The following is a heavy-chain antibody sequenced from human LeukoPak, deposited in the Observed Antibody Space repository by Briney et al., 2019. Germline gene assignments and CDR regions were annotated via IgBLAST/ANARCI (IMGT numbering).Heavy chain of an antibody. CDR1: GGSISSYY. D-gene: IGHD4-23*01. J-gene: IGHJ4*02. CDR3: ARWDGGNSGFDY. V-gene: IGHV4-59*01. CDR2: IYYSGST. Sequence: KPSETLSLTCTVSGGSISSYYWSWIRQPPGKGLEWIGYIYYSGSTNYNPSLKSRVTISVDTSKNQFSLKLSSVTAADTAVYYCARWDGGNSGFDYWGQGTLVTVSS.